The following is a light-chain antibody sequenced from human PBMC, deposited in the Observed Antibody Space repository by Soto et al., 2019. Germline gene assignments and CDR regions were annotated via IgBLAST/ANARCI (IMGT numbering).Light chain of an antibody. CDR1: SSDVGTYDY. Sequence: QSALTQPASVSGSPGQSITISCTGTSSDVGTYDYVSWYQQHPGKAPKLMIYDVSNRPSGVSNRFSGSKSGNTASLTISGLQAEDEADYYCCSFTSSNTLVFGGGTKVTVL. J-gene: IGLJ2*01. CDR2: DVS. V-gene: IGLV2-14*01. CDR3: CSFTSSNTLV.